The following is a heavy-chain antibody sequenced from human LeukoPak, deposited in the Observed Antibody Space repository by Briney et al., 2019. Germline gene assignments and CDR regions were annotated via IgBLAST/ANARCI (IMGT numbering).Heavy chain of an antibody. Sequence: PGGFLRLSCAASGFTFSGFSMSWVRQAPGKGLEWVSSISSSSSSYIYYADSVKGRFTISRDNAKNSLYLQMNSLRAEDTAVYYCARSTQTPPFYCGGDCYPPFDYWGQGTLVTVSS. CDR3: ARSTQTPPFYCGGDCYPPFDY. V-gene: IGHV3-21*01. J-gene: IGHJ4*02. D-gene: IGHD2-21*02. CDR2: ISSSSSSYI. CDR1: GFTFSGFS.